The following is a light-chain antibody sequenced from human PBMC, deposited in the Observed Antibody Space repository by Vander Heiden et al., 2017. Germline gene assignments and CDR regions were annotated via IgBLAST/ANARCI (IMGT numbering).Light chain of an antibody. CDR1: QDISYY. Sequence: DIQMTQYPSSLSASLGDRVTITCQASQDISYYLNWYLQKPGKAPKLLIYDASNLETGVPSRFSGSGSGTDFTFTISSLQPEDIATYYCQQYDNLPVTFGGGTKVEIK. J-gene: IGKJ4*01. CDR2: DAS. CDR3: QQYDNLPVT. V-gene: IGKV1-33*01.